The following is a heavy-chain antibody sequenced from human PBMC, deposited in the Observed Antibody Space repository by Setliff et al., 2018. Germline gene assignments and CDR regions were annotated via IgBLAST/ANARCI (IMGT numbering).Heavy chain of an antibody. CDR3: ARLSGFLYMDV. CDR2: IYTHAGGST. CDR1: GGSISSASYY. D-gene: IGHD3-3*01. J-gene: IGHJ6*03. V-gene: IGHV4-61*02. Sequence: SETLSLTCTVSGGSISSASYYWSWIRQPAGKGLEWIGRIYTHAGGSTIYNPSLKSRVTMSVDTSTNQFSLDLSSVTAADTAVYYCARLSGFLYMDVWGKGTTVTVSS.